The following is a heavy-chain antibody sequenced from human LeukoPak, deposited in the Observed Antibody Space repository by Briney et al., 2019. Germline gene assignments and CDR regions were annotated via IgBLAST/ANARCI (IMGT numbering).Heavy chain of an antibody. D-gene: IGHD3-10*01. V-gene: IGHV4-61*02. CDR2: IYTSGST. J-gene: IGHJ5*02. Sequence: PSQTLSLTCTVSGGSISSGSYYWSWIRQPAGKGLEWIGRIYTSGSTNYNPSLKSRVTISVDKSKNQFSLKLSSVTAADTAVYYCARYHGRFGELSPWFDPWGQGTLVTVSS. CDR1: GGSISSGSYY. CDR3: ARYHGRFGELSPWFDP.